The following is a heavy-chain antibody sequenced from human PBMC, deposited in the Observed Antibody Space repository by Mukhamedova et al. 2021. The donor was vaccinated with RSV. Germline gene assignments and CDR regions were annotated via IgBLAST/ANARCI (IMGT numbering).Heavy chain of an antibody. CDR3: ARETKRRIGGEGFDV. J-gene: IGHJ3*01. V-gene: IGHV3-23*01. CDR2: ITVRSGRA. Sequence: GKGLEWVSAITVRSGRAYYTDSVEGRFTISRDISKNTVYLQMNSLRVDDTAVYYCARETKRRIGGEGFDVWGQGTRVTVSS. D-gene: IGHD3-10*01.